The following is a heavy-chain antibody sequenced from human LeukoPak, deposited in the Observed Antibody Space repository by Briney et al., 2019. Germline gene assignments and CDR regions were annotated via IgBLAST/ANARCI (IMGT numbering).Heavy chain of an antibody. J-gene: IGHJ4*02. CDR3: ASGNYFDY. CDR2: ISYDGSNK. V-gene: IGHV3-30-3*01. CDR1: GFTFSSYA. D-gene: IGHD2-15*01. Sequence: GGSLRLSCAASGFTFSSYAMHWVRQAPGKGLEWVAVISYDGSNKYYADSVKGRFTISRDNSKNSLYLQMNSLRAEDTAVYFCASGNYFDYWGQGILVAVSS.